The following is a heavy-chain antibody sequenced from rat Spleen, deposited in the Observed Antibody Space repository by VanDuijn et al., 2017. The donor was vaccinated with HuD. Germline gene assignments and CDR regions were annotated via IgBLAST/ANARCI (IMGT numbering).Heavy chain of an antibody. CDR1: GFTFSNYY. Sequence: EVQLVESGGGLVQPGRSMKLSCAASGFTFSNYYMAWVRQAPTKGLEWVASISTGGGNTYYRDTVKGRFTISIDNAKSTQYFQMDSLRSEDTATYYCARLGITLGAGHWFAYWGQGTLVTVSS. V-gene: IGHV5-25*01. CDR2: ISTGGGNT. CDR3: ARLGITLGAGHWFAY. J-gene: IGHJ3*01. D-gene: IGHD1-2*01.